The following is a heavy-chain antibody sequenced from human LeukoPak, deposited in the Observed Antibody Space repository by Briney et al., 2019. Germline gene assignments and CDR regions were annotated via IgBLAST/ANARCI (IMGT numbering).Heavy chain of an antibody. D-gene: IGHD3-9*01. J-gene: IGHJ4*02. V-gene: IGHV4-34*01. CDR1: GVSINDYY. CDR3: ARIRCGHSGSVCYNH. Sequence: SETLSLTCGVFGVSINDYYWSWIRQPPGKGLEWIGEISHTEGTRYNPSLESRVTMSVGTSENQLSLKLIFATAADTAVYYCARIRCGHSGSVCYNHWGLGTLVTVSS. CDR2: ISHTEGT.